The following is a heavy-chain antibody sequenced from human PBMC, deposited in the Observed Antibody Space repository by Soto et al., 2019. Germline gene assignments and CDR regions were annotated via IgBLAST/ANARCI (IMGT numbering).Heavy chain of an antibody. D-gene: IGHD3-3*01. J-gene: IGHJ4*02. V-gene: IGHV2-5*02. CDR3: AHRVLRAVLGLVTTTAIYFDF. Sequence: QITLNESGPPVVKPTETLTLTCTFSGFSLTTSGVCVGWVRQSQGKPPAGLAFIYWDDDKSYSTSLKSMLTITKDPAKIQVVLTMAYVDPADTATYDCAHRVLRAVLGLVTTTAIYFDFWGQGTPVVVSS. CDR1: GFSLTTSGVC. CDR2: IYWDDDK.